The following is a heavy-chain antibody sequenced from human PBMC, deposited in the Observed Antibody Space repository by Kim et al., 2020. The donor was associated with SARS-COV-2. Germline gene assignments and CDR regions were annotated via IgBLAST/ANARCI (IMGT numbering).Heavy chain of an antibody. J-gene: IGHJ4*02. CDR3: AKVGSSSNSFLDS. D-gene: IGHD6-13*01. V-gene: IGHV3-23*01. Sequence: AGAVKGRFTVCRDNTNNIVHHQMNSLRTDDTAKYYCAKVGSSSNSFLDSWGQGTLVTVSS.